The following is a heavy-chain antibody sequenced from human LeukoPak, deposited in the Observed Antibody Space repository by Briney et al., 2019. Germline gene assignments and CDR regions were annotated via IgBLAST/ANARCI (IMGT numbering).Heavy chain of an antibody. V-gene: IGHV3-33*01. CDR2: IWYDGSNK. J-gene: IGHJ4*02. CDR3: ARGDSSGGSCYSSFDY. D-gene: IGHD2-15*01. CDR1: GFTFSTYV. Sequence: GGSLRLSCAASGFTFSTYVMHWVRQAPGKGLEWVAVIWYDGSNKYYADSVKGRFIISRDNSKNTLYLQMNSLRAEDTAVYYCARGDSSGGSCYSSFDYWGQGTLVTVSS.